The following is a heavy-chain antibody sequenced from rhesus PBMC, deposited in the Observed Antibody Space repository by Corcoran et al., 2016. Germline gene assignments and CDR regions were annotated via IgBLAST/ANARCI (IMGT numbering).Heavy chain of an antibody. V-gene: IGHV4-173*01. J-gene: IGHJ4*01. D-gene: IGHD1-44*02. CDR2: ISGSGGST. CDR1: GGSISSNY. Sequence: QLQLQASGPGLVKPSETLSLTCAVSGGSISSNYWSWLRQPPGKGLEWIGRISGSGGSTDYNPSLKSRGTISTDTSKNQFSLKLSSVTAADTAVYYCARRSELEGYFDYWGQGVLVTVSS. CDR3: ARRSELEGYFDY.